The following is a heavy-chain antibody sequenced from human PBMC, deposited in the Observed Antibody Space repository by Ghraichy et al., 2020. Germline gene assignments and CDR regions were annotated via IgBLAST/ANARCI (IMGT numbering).Heavy chain of an antibody. CDR3: AKGGQTYYDFWSCYYTGEMGYYFDY. J-gene: IGHJ4*02. CDR1: GFTFSSYA. V-gene: IGHV3-23*01. CDR2: ISGSGGST. Sequence: GGSLRLSCAASGFTFSSYAMSWVRQAPGKGLEWVSAISGSGGSTYYADSVKGRFTISRDNSKNTLYLQMNSLRAEDTAVYYCAKGGQTYYDFWSCYYTGEMGYYFDYWGQGTLVTVSS. D-gene: IGHD3-3*01.